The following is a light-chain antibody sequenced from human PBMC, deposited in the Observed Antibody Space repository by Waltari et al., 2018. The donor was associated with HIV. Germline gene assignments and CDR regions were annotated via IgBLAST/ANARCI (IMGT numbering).Light chain of an antibody. CDR1: SSDVGGYNF. CDR3: SSYTSDYTYV. V-gene: IGLV2-14*01. Sequence: QSALTQPASVSGSPGQSITLSCPGTSSDVGGYNFVSWYQHHPGKAPKLLIYEVSNRPSGVSNRFSGSKSDNTASLTISGLQAEDEADYYCSSYTSDYTYVFGSGTEVTVL. J-gene: IGLJ1*01. CDR2: EVS.